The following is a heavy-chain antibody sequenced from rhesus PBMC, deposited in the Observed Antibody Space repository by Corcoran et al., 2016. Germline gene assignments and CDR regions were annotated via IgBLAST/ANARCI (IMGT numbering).Heavy chain of an antibody. Sequence: QVQLQESGPGVVKPSETLSLTCAVSGGSISDSYRWSWIRQPPGKGLGWIGYIYGSSTSTNYNPSLKGRVTISKDTSRHQFSLKLISVTAAGTAVYYCARGLSYTAAWGYWGQGVLVTVSS. V-gene: IGHV4S10*01. D-gene: IGHD6-25*01. CDR1: GGSISDSYR. J-gene: IGHJ4*01. CDR2: IYGSSTST. CDR3: ARGLSYTAAWGY.